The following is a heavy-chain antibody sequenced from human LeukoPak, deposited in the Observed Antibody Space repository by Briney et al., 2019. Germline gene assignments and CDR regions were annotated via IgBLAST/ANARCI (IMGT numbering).Heavy chain of an antibody. D-gene: IGHD6-13*01. CDR3: ARETWYSSSLVTDY. CDR2: ISYDGRNK. J-gene: IGHJ4*02. Sequence: TGGSLRLSCAASGFTFSNYALHWVRQAPGKGLEWVAVISYDGRNKYYADSVKGRFTISRDQSKSTLYLQMNSLRADDTAIYYCARETWYSSSLVTDYWGQGTLVTVSS. CDR1: GFTFSNYA. V-gene: IGHV3-30*04.